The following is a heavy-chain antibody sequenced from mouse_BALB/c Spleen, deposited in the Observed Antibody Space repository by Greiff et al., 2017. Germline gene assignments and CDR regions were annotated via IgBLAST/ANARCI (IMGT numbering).Heavy chain of an antibody. CDR3: ARLGKFITTATEAMDY. V-gene: IGHV5-9-1*01. CDR1: GFTFSSYA. D-gene: IGHD1-2*01. J-gene: IGHJ4*01. Sequence: EVMLVESGGGLVKPGGSLKLSCAASGFTFSSYAMSWVRQTPEKRLEWVATISSGGSYTYYPDSVKGRFTISRDNAKNTLYLQISSLRSEDTAMYYCARLGKFITTATEAMDYWGQGTSVTVSS. CDR2: ISSGGSYT.